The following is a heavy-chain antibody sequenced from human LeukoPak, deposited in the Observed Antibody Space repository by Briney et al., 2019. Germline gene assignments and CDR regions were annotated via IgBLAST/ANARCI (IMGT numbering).Heavy chain of an antibody. CDR3: AKRPRGNYLDPFDY. J-gene: IGHJ4*02. Sequence: GGSLRLSCAASGFTFSTYSMNWVRQAPGKGLEWVSSISGTSHYIYYADSVKGRFTISRDNSKNRLYLQMNSLRAEDTAVYYCAKRPRGNYLDPFDYWGQGTLVTVSS. D-gene: IGHD3-10*01. CDR2: ISGTSHYI. CDR1: GFTFSTYS. V-gene: IGHV3-21*04.